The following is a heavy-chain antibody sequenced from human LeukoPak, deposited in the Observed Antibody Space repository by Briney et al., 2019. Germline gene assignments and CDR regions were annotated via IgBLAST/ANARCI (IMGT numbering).Heavy chain of an antibody. J-gene: IGHJ3*02. Sequence: GGSLRLSCAASGFTFSKYSMQWVRQAPGKGLEWVAGIWYDGSNKYYADSVKGRFTISRDNAKNSLYLQMNSLRADDTALYYCASGDFSLRGDAFDIWGQGTKVTVSS. CDR2: IWYDGSNK. V-gene: IGHV3-33*03. CDR3: ASGDFSLRGDAFDI. CDR1: GFTFSKYS. D-gene: IGHD3-10*01.